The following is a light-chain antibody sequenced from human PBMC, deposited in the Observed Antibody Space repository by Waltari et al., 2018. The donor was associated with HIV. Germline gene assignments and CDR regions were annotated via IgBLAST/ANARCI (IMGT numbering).Light chain of an antibody. V-gene: IGLV3-25*03. J-gene: IGLJ1*01. CDR2: KDT. Sequence: SYELTQPPSVSVSPGQTARITCSGDALPKQYVYWYQQKPGQAPELLIYKDTERPSGFPERFSVSSSGTTVTLTISGVQAEDEADYYCHSSDSSGTYVFGTGTKVTVL. CDR3: HSSDSSGTYV. CDR1: ALPKQY.